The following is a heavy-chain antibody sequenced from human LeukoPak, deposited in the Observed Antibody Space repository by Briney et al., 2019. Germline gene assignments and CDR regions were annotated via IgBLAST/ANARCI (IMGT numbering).Heavy chain of an antibody. CDR3: AKDSVAGSLYYFDY. CDR2: LSGSGDST. Sequence: PGGSLRLSCAASGFTFSSYAMSWVRQAPGKGLEWVSSLSGSGDSTYYADSVKGRFTISRDNSKNTVYLQMNSLRAEDTAVYYCAKDSVAGSLYYFDYWGQGTLVTVSS. J-gene: IGHJ4*02. CDR1: GFTFSSYA. V-gene: IGHV3-23*01. D-gene: IGHD6-19*01.